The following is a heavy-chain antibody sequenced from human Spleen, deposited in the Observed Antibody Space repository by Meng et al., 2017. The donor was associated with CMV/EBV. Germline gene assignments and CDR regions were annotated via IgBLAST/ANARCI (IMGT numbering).Heavy chain of an antibody. V-gene: IGHV1-18*01. J-gene: IGHJ4*02. D-gene: IGHD4-11*01. CDR3: ARTPYSNYATYFDY. Sequence: VQVVHVGAEVKKPGASVKVSCKASGYTFTSYGISWVRQAPGQGLEWMGWISAYNGNTNYAQKLQGRVTMTTDTSTSTAYMELRSLRSDDTAVYYCARTPYSNYATYFDYWGQGTLVTVSS. CDR1: GYTFTSYG. CDR2: ISAYNGNT.